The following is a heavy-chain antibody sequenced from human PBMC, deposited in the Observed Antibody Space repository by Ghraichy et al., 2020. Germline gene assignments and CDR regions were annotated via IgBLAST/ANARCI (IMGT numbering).Heavy chain of an antibody. D-gene: IGHD6-19*01. V-gene: IGHV1-8*01. CDR1: GYTFTSYD. Sequence: ASVKVSCKASGYTFTSYDINWVRQATGQGLEWMGWMNPNSGNTGYAQKFQGRVTMTRNTSISTAYMELSSLRSEDTAVYYCATLAVAGTEDYYYYYMDVWGKGTTVTVSS. CDR3: ATLAVAGTEDYYYYYMDV. J-gene: IGHJ6*03. CDR2: MNPNSGNT.